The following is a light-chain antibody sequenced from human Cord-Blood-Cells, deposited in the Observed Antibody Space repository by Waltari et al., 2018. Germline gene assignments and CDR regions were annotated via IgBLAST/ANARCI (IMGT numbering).Light chain of an antibody. J-gene: IGLJ3*02. CDR3: SSYTSSNTWV. Sequence: QSALTQPASVSGSPGQSITISCPGTSSDVGGYHYVSWYHQHPSKAPKLSIYDVSNRPSGVCNRFMGSQSCNTASLTISGPQAEDEADYYCSSYTSSNTWVFGGGNKLTVL. CDR1: SSDVGGYHY. CDR2: DVS. V-gene: IGLV2-14*03.